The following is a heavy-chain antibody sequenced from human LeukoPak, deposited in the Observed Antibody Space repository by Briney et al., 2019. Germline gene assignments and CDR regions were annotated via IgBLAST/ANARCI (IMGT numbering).Heavy chain of an antibody. J-gene: IGHJ4*02. CDR2: INPNSGGT. Sequence: EASVEVSCKASGDTFSNSVISWVRQAPGQGLEWMGWINPNSGGTNYAQKFQGRVTMTRDTSISTAYMELGRLRSDDTAVYYCARRTSRFRDGSNSNARTLGYFDYWGQGTLVTVSS. CDR3: ARRTSRFRDGSNSNARTLGYFDY. V-gene: IGHV1-2*02. D-gene: IGHD5-24*01. CDR1: GDTFSNSV.